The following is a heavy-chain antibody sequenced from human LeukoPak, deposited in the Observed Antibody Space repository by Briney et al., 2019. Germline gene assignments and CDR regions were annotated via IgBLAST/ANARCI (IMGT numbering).Heavy chain of an antibody. J-gene: IGHJ4*02. CDR3: ARVAYSSAWYIDY. D-gene: IGHD6-19*01. V-gene: IGHV3-74*01. CDR2: INTDGSNT. CDR1: GFTYSSHW. Sequence: GGSLRLSCAASGFTYSSHWMHWVRQAPGKGLVWVSRINTDGSNTTYADSVKGRFTISRDNAKSTLYLQMNSLRAEDTAVYYCARVAYSSAWYIDYWGQGTLVTVSS.